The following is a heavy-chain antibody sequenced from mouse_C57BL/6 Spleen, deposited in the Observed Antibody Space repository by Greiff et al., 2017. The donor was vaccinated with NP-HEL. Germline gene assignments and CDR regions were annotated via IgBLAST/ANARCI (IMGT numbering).Heavy chain of an antibody. Sequence: DVKLQESGPGLVKPSQSLSLTCSVTGYSITSGYYWNWIRQFPGNKLEWMGYISYDGSNNYNPSLKNRISITRDTSKNQFFLKLNSVTTEDTATYYCARETGTRDYAMDYWGQGTSVTVSS. V-gene: IGHV3-6*01. J-gene: IGHJ4*01. CDR2: ISYDGSN. D-gene: IGHD4-1*01. CDR3: ARETGTRDYAMDY. CDR1: GYSITSGYY.